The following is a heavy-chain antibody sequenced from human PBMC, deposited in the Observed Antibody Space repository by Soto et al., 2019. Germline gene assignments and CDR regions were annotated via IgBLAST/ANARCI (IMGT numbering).Heavy chain of an antibody. V-gene: IGHV3-7*01. D-gene: IGHD1-1*01. CDR2: IKQDGSEK. Sequence: GGSRRLSCAASGFTFRSYWMSWVRQAPGKGLEWVANIKQDGSEKYYVDSVKGRFTISRDNAKNSLYLQMNSLRAEDTAVYYCARDGNGGDYCYYYGMDVWGQGTRVTVS. CDR3: ARDGNGGDYCYYYGMDV. J-gene: IGHJ6*02. CDR1: GFTFRSYW.